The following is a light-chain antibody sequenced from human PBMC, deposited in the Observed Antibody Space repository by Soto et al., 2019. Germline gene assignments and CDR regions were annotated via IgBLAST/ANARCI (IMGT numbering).Light chain of an antibody. CDR1: SSDVGAYNH. CDR3: SAHASRSTLI. Sequence: QSVLTQPASVSGSPGQSTTISCTGTSSDVGAYNHISWYQQHPGKAPKLMIYDVSNRPSGVSNRFSGFKSGNTASLTISGLQAEDEADYYCSAHASRSTLIFGGGTKVPVL. CDR2: DVS. J-gene: IGLJ2*01. V-gene: IGLV2-14*03.